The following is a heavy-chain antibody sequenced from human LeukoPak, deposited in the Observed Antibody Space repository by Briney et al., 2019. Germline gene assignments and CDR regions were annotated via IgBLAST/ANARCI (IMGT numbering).Heavy chain of an antibody. CDR2: IIPIFGTA. D-gene: IGHD6-6*01. J-gene: IGHJ6*02. V-gene: IGHV1-69*13. CDR3: ARDESSSSRYYYYYGMDV. CDR1: GGTFSSYA. Sequence: VASVKVSCKASGGTFSSYAISWVRQAPGQGLEWMGRIIPIFGTANYAQKFQGRVTITADESTSTAYMELSSLRSEDTAVYYCARDESSSSRYYYYYGMDVWGQGTTVTVSS.